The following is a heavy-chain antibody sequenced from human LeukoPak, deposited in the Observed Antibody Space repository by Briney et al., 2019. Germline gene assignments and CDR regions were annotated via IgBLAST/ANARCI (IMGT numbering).Heavy chain of an antibody. Sequence: ASVKVSCKASGYTFTSYDINWVRQATGQGLEWMGWMNPNSGNTGYAQKFQGRVTMTRNTSISTAYMELSSLRSEDTAVYYCARFLGGYYDSSGYFDYWGQGTLVTVSS. CDR3: ARFLGGYYDSSGYFDY. J-gene: IGHJ4*02. CDR1: GYTFTSYD. CDR2: MNPNSGNT. V-gene: IGHV1-8*01. D-gene: IGHD3-22*01.